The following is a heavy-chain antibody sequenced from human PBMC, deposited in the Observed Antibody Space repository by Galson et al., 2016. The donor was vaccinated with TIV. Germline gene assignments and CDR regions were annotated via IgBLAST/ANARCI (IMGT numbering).Heavy chain of an antibody. CDR2: IIPILGII. Sequence: SVKVSCKASGGTFINHDFTWVRQAPGQGLEWMGGIIPILGIINYAQKFQGRVTFSADKSTDTVYMALPSLRSDDTAVYFCARRSQLEVAAGFDFWGQGTLVTVSS. CDR3: ARRSQLEVAAGFDF. CDR1: GGTFINHD. J-gene: IGHJ4*02. D-gene: IGHD6-13*01. V-gene: IGHV1-69*10.